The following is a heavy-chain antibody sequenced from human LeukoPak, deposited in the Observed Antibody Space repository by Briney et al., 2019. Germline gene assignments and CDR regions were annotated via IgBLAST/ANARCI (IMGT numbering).Heavy chain of an antibody. CDR3: ARDPTAGSGWFGRGYFDY. J-gene: IGHJ4*02. D-gene: IGHD6-19*01. CDR2: ISYDGSNK. Sequence: GGSLRLSCAASGFTFSSYAMHWVRQAPGKGLAWVAVISYDGSNKYYADSVKGRFTISRDNSKNTLYLQMNSLRAEDTAVYYCARDPTAGSGWFGRGYFDYWGQGTLVTVSS. CDR1: GFTFSSYA. V-gene: IGHV3-30*04.